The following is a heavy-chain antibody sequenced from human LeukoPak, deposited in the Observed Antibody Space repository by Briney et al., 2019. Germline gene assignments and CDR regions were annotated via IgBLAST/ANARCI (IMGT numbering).Heavy chain of an antibody. CDR2: IKGGGNEK. D-gene: IGHD1-26*01. V-gene: IGHV3-7*01. Sequence: PGGALRLSCAASGFSFSKYWVNLGRQAPGKGLEGVANIKGGGNEKKYVDVVKGRVSISRDNARHSRYLQVDRLKGEDPAVYYCAQEGAYPILPYDPWGQGALVTVSS. CDR1: GFSFSKYW. CDR3: AQEGAYPILPYDP. J-gene: IGHJ5*02.